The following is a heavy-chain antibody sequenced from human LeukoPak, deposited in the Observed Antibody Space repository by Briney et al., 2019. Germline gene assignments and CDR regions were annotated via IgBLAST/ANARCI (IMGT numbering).Heavy chain of an antibody. D-gene: IGHD5-24*01. V-gene: IGHV3-74*01. Sequence: GGSLRLSCAASGFTFSSYWMHWVRQAPGKGLVWVSRINSDGSSTSYADSVKGRFTISRDNAKNTLYLQMNSLRAEDTAVYYCARGYGYNSYYYYYMDVWGKGTTVTVSS. CDR1: GFTFSSYW. J-gene: IGHJ6*03. CDR2: INSDGSST. CDR3: ARGYGYNSYYYYYMDV.